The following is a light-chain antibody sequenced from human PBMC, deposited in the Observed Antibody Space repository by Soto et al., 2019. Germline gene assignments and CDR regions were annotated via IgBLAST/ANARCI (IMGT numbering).Light chain of an antibody. V-gene: IGKV3-15*01. J-gene: IGKJ5*01. Sequence: EIVLTQSPATLSVSPGERATLSCRASQSVGSNLAWFQQKPGQATRLIIYGASTRATGVPARFSGSGSGTDFTLTISSLQSEDFAVYYCQQYTNWPPITFGQGTRLEIK. CDR3: QQYTNWPPIT. CDR1: QSVGSN. CDR2: GAS.